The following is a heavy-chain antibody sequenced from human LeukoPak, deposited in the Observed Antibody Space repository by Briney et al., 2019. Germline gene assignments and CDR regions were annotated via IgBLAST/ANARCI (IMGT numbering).Heavy chain of an antibody. J-gene: IGHJ3*02. CDR1: GFTFSSYA. Sequence: GGSLRLSCAASGFTFSSYAMSWVRQAPGKGLEWVSSISSSSSYIYYADSLKGRFTISRDNAKNSLYLQMNSLRAEDTAVYYCASRTAMVTTDAFDIWGQGTMVTVSS. CDR2: ISSSSSYI. V-gene: IGHV3-21*01. D-gene: IGHD5-18*01. CDR3: ASRTAMVTTDAFDI.